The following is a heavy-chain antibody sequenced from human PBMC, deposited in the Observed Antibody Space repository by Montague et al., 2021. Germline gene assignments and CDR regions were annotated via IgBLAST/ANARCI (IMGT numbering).Heavy chain of an antibody. CDR2: TYYRSKWYN. D-gene: IGHD5-24*01. V-gene: IGHV6-1*01. CDR3: ARGWQKRFDP. Sequence: CAISEDSVSSNDPTRNWVRQSPSRGFAWLGRTYYRSKWYNEYAISVKSRITVNPDTSKNQFSLLLNSVTPEDTAVYYCARGWQKRFDPWGQGTLVTVSS. CDR1: EDSVSSNDPT. J-gene: IGHJ5*02.